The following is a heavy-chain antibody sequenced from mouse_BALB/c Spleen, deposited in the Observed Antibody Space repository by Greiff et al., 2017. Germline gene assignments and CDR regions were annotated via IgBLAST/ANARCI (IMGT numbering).Heavy chain of an antibody. CDR1: GFTFSSYG. V-gene: IGHV5-6-3*01. J-gene: IGHJ4*01. Sequence: EVKLVESGGGLVQPGGSLKLSCAASGFTFSSYGMSWVRQTPDKRLELVATINSNGGSTYYPDSVKGRFTISRDNAKNTLYLQMSSLKSEDTAMYYCARDGGYRYDYYAMDYWGQGTSVTVSS. CDR2: INSNGGST. CDR3: ARDGGYRYDYYAMDY. D-gene: IGHD2-14*01.